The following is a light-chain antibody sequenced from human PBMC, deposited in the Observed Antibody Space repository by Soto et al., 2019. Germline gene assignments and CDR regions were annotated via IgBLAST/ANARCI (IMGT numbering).Light chain of an antibody. CDR3: QQSYSTPR. J-gene: IGKJ2*01. CDR1: QSISSY. V-gene: IGKV1-39*01. CDR2: AAS. Sequence: DIQMTQSPSYLSASVGDRVTITCRASQSISSYLNWYQQKPGKAPKLLFYAASSLQSGVPSRFSGSGSGTDFTLTISSLQPEDFATYYCQQSYSTPRFGQGTKLEIK.